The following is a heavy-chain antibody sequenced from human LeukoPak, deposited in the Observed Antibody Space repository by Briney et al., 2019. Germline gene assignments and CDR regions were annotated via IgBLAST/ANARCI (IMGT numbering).Heavy chain of an antibody. J-gene: IGHJ4*02. CDR1: GGTFSSYA. CDR2: IIPIFGTA. CDR3: ARAHSYCSSTSCPFDY. Sequence: ASVKVSCKASGGTFSSYAISWVRQAPGQGLEWMGGIIPIFGTANYAQKFQGRVTITTDESTSTAYMELSSLRSEDTAVYYCARAHSYCSSTSCPFDYWGQGTLVTVSS. V-gene: IGHV1-69*05. D-gene: IGHD2-2*01.